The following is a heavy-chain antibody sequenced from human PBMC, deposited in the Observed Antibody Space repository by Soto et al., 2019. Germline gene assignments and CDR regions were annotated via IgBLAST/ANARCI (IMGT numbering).Heavy chain of an antibody. CDR1: GGSISSGNYY. D-gene: IGHD2-21*01. CDR2: ISYSGST. Sequence: SETLSLTCTVSGGSISSGNYYWSWIRQPPGKGLEWIGFISYSGSTYYNASLKSRFTISLETSKNQFSLNLSSVTAADTAVYYCARLGAYYQSLDPWGHGTLVTVSS. V-gene: IGHV4-30-4*01. CDR3: ARLGAYYQSLDP. J-gene: IGHJ5*02.